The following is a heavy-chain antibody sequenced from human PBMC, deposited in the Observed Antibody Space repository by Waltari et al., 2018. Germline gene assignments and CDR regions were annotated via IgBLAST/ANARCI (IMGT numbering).Heavy chain of an antibody. J-gene: IGHJ4*02. D-gene: IGHD3-16*02. CDR1: GGSISCYY. V-gene: IGHV4-59*01. CDR2: IYYSGST. CDR3: ARGPTFGGVIVYYFDY. Sequence: QVQLQESGPGLVKPSETLSLTCTYAGGSISCYYWTWIRQPPGKGLEWIGYIYYSGSTNYNPSLKSRVTISVDTSKTQFSLKLSSVTAADTAVYYCARGPTFGGVIVYYFDYWGQGTLVTVSS.